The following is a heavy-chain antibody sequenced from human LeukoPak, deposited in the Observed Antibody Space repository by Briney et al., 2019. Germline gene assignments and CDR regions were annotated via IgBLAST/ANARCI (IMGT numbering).Heavy chain of an antibody. CDR2: INPNSGGT. V-gene: IGHV1-18*01. CDR3: ARADSGSYSEYYFDY. Sequence: GASVKVSCKASGYTFTSYGISWVRQAPGQGLEWMGWINPNSGGTNYAQRLQGRVTVTTDTSTSTAYMDLRSLTSDDTAVYYCARADSGSYSEYYFDYWGQGTLVTVSS. CDR1: GYTFTSYG. J-gene: IGHJ4*02. D-gene: IGHD3-10*01.